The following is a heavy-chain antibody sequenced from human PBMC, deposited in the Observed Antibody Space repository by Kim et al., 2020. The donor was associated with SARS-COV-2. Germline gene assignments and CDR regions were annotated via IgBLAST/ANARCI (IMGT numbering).Heavy chain of an antibody. V-gene: IGHV1-46*01. CDR2: INPSGGST. Sequence: ASVKVSCKASGYTFTSYYMHWVRQAPGQGLEWMGIINPSGGSTSYAQKFQGRVTMTRDTSTSTVYMELSSLRSEDTAVYYCAREPGSSSTYRSFVNIVATGLDLWGQGTMVTVSS. D-gene: IGHD5-12*01. CDR1: GYTFTSYY. J-gene: IGHJ3*01. CDR3: AREPGSSSTYRSFVNIVATGLDL.